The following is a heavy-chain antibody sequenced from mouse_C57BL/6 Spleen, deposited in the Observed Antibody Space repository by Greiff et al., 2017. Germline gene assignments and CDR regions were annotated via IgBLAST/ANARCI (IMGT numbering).Heavy chain of an antibody. J-gene: IGHJ3*01. CDR2: ISDGGSYT. Sequence: DVKLVESGGGLVKPGGSLKLSCAASGFTFSSYAMSWVRQTPEKRLEWVATISDGGSYTYYPDNVKGRFTISRDNAKNNLYLQMSHLKSEDTAMYYCARDGGNYEFAYWGQGTLVTVSA. D-gene: IGHD2-1*01. V-gene: IGHV5-4*01. CDR1: GFTFSSYA. CDR3: ARDGGNYEFAY.